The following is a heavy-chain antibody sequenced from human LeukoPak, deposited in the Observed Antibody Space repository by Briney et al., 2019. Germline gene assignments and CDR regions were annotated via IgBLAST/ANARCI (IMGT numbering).Heavy chain of an antibody. D-gene: IGHD5-24*01. V-gene: IGHV1-46*01. CDR3: ARSGEMATAHWFFDL. CDR2: INPSGGST. Sequence: ASVKVSCKASGYTFTGYYMHWVRQAPGQGLEWMGIINPSGGSTSYAQKFQGRVTITADESTTTAYLELSGLRSEDTAVYYCARSGEMATAHWFFDLWGRGTLVTVSS. CDR1: GYTFTGYY. J-gene: IGHJ2*01.